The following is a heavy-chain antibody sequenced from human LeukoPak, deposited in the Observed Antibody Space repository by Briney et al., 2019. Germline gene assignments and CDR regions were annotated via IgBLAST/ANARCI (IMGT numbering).Heavy chain of an antibody. Sequence: SGGSLRLSCAASGITFSNYYMTWIRQAPGKGLEWVSYISSSGSNKYYADSVKGRFTISRDNAKNSLYLRMNSLRAEDTAVYYCSRLPLDYYDSGDFYDYYAMDVWGQGTTVTVSS. J-gene: IGHJ6*02. D-gene: IGHD3-22*01. CDR2: ISSSGSNK. CDR1: GITFSNYY. V-gene: IGHV3-11*01. CDR3: SRLPLDYYDSGDFYDYYAMDV.